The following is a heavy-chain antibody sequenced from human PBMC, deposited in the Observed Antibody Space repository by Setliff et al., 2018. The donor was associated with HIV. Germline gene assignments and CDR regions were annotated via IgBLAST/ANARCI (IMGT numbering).Heavy chain of an antibody. CDR3: AREAPDDHFDH. CDR2: INPSGGQR. J-gene: IGHJ4*02. D-gene: IGHD1-1*01. CDR1: GYTFTNYF. Sequence: ASVKVSCKASGYTFTNYFVHWVRQAPGQGLEWMGMINPSGGQRGFAQKFQGRITVATATSTATSTGTVYMELSSLRSEDTAVYYCAREAPDDHFDHWGQGTLVTVSS. V-gene: IGHV1-46*01.